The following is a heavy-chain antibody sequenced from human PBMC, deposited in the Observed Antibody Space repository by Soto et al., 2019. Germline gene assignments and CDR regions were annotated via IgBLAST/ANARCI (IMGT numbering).Heavy chain of an antibody. J-gene: IGHJ4*02. Sequence: AASVKVSCKASGYTFSRYYMHWVRQAPGQGLEWMGIINPGGSITNYAQKFQGRVTMTRDSSTSTVYMELSSLRSDDTAVYYCTRDSYEDYYFDYWGQGTLVTVSS. CDR1: GYTFSRYY. D-gene: IGHD4-17*01. CDR2: INPGGSIT. CDR3: TRDSYEDYYFDY. V-gene: IGHV1-46*01.